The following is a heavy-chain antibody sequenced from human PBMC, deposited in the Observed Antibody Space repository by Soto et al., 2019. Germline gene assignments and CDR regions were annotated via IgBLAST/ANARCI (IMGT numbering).Heavy chain of an antibody. CDR1: GYTFTSYD. J-gene: IGHJ3*02. CDR3: AISGWYDDAFDI. V-gene: IGHV1-8*01. D-gene: IGHD6-19*01. CDR2: MNPNNGNK. Sequence: ASVKVSCKASGYTFTSYDIHWVRQATGQGLEWMGWMNPNNGNKGYEQKFQGRVTMTRNNSLGTAYLELSSLRSEDTAVYYCAISGWYDDAFDIWGQGTMVTVSS.